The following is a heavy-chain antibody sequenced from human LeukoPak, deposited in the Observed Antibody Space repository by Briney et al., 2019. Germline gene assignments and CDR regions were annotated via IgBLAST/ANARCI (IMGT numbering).Heavy chain of an antibody. CDR1: GGTFSSYA. CDR2: IIPIFGTA. CDR3: ARGLTMVRGVLRWFDP. J-gene: IGHJ5*02. V-gene: IGHV1-69*13. Sequence: SVKVSCKASGGTFSSYAISWVRQAPGQGLEWMGGIIPIFGTANYAQKFQGRVTITADESTSTAYMELSSLRSEDTAVYYCARGLTMVRGVLRWFDPWGQGTLVTVSS. D-gene: IGHD3-10*01.